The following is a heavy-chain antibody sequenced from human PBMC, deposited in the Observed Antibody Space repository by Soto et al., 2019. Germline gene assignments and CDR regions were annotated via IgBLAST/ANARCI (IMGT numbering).Heavy chain of an antibody. J-gene: IGHJ6*02. CDR3: ARKLCIAAAGRYYCYGMGV. V-gene: IGHV1-8*01. D-gene: IGHD6-13*01. CDR2: MNPNRGNT. Sequence: QVQLVQSGAQVKKPGASVKVSCKASGYTFTSYDINWERQATGQGLEWMGWMNPNRGNTGYAQKFQGRVPMTRDTPISKGYMELGIVRCEDTAVYYGARKLCIAAAGRYYCYGMGVWGQGTTVTVSS. CDR1: GYTFTSYD.